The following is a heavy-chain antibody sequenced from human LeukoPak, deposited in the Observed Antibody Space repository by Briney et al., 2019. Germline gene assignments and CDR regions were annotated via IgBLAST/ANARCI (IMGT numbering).Heavy chain of an antibody. CDR3: ARVFGGYHDSSGIYDAFDI. J-gene: IGHJ3*02. D-gene: IGHD3-22*01. CDR1: GGSFSGYY. CDR2: INHSGST. V-gene: IGHV4-34*01. Sequence: KPSETLSLTCAVSGGSFSGYYWSWIRQPPGKGLEWIGEINHSGSTNYNPSLKSRVTISVDTSKNQFSLKLSSVTAADTAVYYCARVFGGYHDSSGIYDAFDIWGQGTMVTVSS.